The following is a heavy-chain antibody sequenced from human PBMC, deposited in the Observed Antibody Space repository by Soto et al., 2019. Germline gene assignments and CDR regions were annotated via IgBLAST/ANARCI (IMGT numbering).Heavy chain of an antibody. CDR1: GYTFTSYA. J-gene: IGHJ4*02. V-gene: IGHV1-3*01. CDR2: INAGNGNT. Sequence: QVQLVQSGAEVKKPGASVRVSCKASGYTFTSYAMHWVRQAPGQRLEWMGWINAGNGNTKYSQKFQGRVTITRDTTASTAYMELSSLRSEDTAVYYCARGSGLTYFDYWGQGTLVTVSS. CDR3: ARGSGLTYFDY. D-gene: IGHD3-10*01.